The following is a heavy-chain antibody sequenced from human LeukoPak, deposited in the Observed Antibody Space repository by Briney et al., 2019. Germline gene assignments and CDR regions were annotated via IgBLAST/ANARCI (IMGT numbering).Heavy chain of an antibody. D-gene: IGHD2-8*01. V-gene: IGHV4-31*03. CDR2: IYYSGST. CDR1: GGSISSGGYY. Sequence: PSETLPLTCTVSGGSISSGGYYWSWIRQHPGEGLEWIGYIYYSGSTYYNPSLKSRVTISVDTSKNQFSLKLSSVTAADTAVYYCARDLGYSTNYYGMDVWGQGTTVTVSS. CDR3: ARDLGYSTNYYGMDV. J-gene: IGHJ6*02.